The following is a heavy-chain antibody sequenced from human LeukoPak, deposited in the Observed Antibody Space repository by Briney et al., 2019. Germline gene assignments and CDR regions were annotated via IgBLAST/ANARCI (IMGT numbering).Heavy chain of an antibody. CDR3: ARQFYYDSGGSHY. J-gene: IGHJ4*02. V-gene: IGHV4-39*01. D-gene: IGHD3-22*01. Sequence: SETLSLTCIVSGGSISSTSDYWGWIRHPPGKGLEWIGSTFYSGTSYDNPYLENRCTISVATYTIQFSLKLSSVTAADTAVYYCARQFYYDSGGSHYWGQGTPVTVSS. CDR2: TFYSGTS. CDR1: GGSISSTSDY.